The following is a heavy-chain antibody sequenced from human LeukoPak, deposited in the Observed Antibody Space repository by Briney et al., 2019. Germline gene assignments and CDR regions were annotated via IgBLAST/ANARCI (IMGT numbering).Heavy chain of an antibody. CDR1: GFTVSSNY. CDR3: ARDLGPVLRYFDWLPPGMDV. Sequence: GSLRLSCAASGFTVSSNYMSWVRQAPGKGLEWVSVIYSGGSTYYADSVKGRFTISRDNSKNTLYLQMNSLRAEDTAVYYCARDLGPVLRYFDWLPPGMDVWGKGTTVTVSS. V-gene: IGHV3-53*01. J-gene: IGHJ6*04. D-gene: IGHD3-9*01. CDR2: IYSGGST.